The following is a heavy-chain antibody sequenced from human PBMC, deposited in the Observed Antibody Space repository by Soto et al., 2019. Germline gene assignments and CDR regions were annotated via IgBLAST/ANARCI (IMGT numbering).Heavy chain of an antibody. V-gene: IGHV3-23*01. CDR1: GFTFSSYA. CDR3: ASGGTTVTNYYYYYYRMDV. D-gene: IGHD4-4*01. Sequence: EVKLLESGGGLVQPGGSLRLSCAASGFTFSSYAMSWVRQAPGKGLEWVSANSGSGGSTYYADSVKGRFTISRDNSKNTLYLQMNSLRADYTAVYYCASGGTTVTNYYYYYYRMDVWGQGTTVTVSS. CDR2: NSGSGGST. J-gene: IGHJ6*02.